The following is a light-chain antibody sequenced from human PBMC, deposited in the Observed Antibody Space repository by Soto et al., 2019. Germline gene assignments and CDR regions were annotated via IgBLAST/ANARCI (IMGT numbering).Light chain of an antibody. CDR3: QQYGSSPRT. J-gene: IGKJ1*01. V-gene: IGKV3-20*01. CDR1: QSVSSSY. Sequence: EIVWTQSPGTLSLSPGERATLSCRASQSVSSSYLAWYQQKPGQAPRLLIYGASSRATGIPDRFSGSGSGTDFTLTISSLEPEDFAVYYCQQYGSSPRTFGQGTKVDIK. CDR2: GAS.